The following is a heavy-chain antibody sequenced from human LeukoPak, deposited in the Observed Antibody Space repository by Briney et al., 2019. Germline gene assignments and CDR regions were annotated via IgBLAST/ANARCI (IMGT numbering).Heavy chain of an antibody. J-gene: IGHJ4*02. CDR2: INPNSGGT. V-gene: IGHV1-2*02. D-gene: IGHD6-19*01. Sequence: ASMKVSCKASGYTFTGYYIHWVRQAPGQGLEWMGWINPNSGGTHYQGRVTMTRHTSINTAYMELYRLRSDDTAVYYCARGQQWLEAFVFGGLGTLVTVSS. CDR3: ARGQQWLEAFVF. CDR1: GYTFTGYY.